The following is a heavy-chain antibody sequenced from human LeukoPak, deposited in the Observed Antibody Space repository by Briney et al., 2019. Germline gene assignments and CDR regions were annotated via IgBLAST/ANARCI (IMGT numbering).Heavy chain of an antibody. J-gene: IGHJ4*02. CDR2: ISSSGGYK. CDR1: GFTFSSYS. V-gene: IGHV3-21*01. CDR3: ARDLVAVAGSDGIDY. D-gene: IGHD6-19*01. Sequence: GGSLRLSCAASGFTFSSYSMNWVRQAPGKGLEWVSSISSSGGYKYYADSMKGRFTISRDNAKNSLYLQMNSLRAEDTAVYYCARDLVAVAGSDGIDYWGQGTLVTVSS.